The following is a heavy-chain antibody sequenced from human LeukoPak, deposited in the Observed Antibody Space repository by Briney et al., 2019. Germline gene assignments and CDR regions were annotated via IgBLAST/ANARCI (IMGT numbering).Heavy chain of an antibody. V-gene: IGHV3-53*05. Sequence: GGSLRLSCAASGFTVSSNYMSWVRQAPVKGLAWVSVIYSGGSTYYADSVKGRFTISRDNSKNTLYLQMNSLRAEDTAVYYCARSTWGSRRYYYYGMDVWGQGTTVTVSS. J-gene: IGHJ6*02. D-gene: IGHD7-27*01. CDR1: GFTVSSNY. CDR2: IYSGGST. CDR3: ARSTWGSRRYYYYGMDV.